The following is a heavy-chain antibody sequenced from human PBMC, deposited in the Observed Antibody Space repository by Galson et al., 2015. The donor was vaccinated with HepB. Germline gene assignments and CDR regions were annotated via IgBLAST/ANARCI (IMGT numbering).Heavy chain of an antibody. CDR2: FDPEDGET. CDR1: GFTLTELS. D-gene: IGHD4-17*01. Sequence: SVKVSCKVSGFTLTELSMHWVRQAPGKGLEWMGGFDPEDGETIYAQKFQGRVTMTEDTSTDTAYMELSSLRSEDTAVYYCATVTTVTPDTFDYWGQGTPVTVSS. V-gene: IGHV1-24*01. CDR3: ATVTTVTPDTFDY. J-gene: IGHJ4*02.